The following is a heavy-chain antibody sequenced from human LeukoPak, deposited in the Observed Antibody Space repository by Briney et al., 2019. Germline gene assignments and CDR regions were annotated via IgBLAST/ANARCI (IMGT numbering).Heavy chain of an antibody. CDR3: AREYPTTYYYYGMDV. D-gene: IGHD1-14*01. CDR2: IWYDGSNK. J-gene: IGHJ6*02. CDR1: GFTFSSYG. V-gene: IGHV3-33*01. Sequence: GGSLRLSCAASGFTFSSYGMHWVRQAPGKGLEWVAVIWYDGSNKYYADSVKGRFTISRDNSKNTLYLQMNSLRAEDTAVYYCAREYPTTYYYYGMDVWGQGTTVTVSS.